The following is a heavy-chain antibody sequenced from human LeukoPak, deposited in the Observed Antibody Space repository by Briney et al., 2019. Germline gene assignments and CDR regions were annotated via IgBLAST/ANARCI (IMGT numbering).Heavy chain of an antibody. Sequence: GSSVKVSCKASGGTFSSYAISWVRQAPGQGLEWMGRIIPIFGAANYAQKFQGRVTITTDESTSAAYMELSSLRSEDTAVYYCARELYGSGYYMDVWGKGTTVTVSS. J-gene: IGHJ6*03. CDR1: GGTFSSYA. CDR2: IIPIFGAA. V-gene: IGHV1-69*05. CDR3: ARELYGSGYYMDV. D-gene: IGHD3-10*01.